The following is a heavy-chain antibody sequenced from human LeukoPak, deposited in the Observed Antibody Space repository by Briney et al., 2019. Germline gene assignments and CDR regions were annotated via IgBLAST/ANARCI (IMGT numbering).Heavy chain of an antibody. CDR1: GFTFSSYA. CDR3: ARGRFYDILTGYNDY. D-gene: IGHD3-9*01. V-gene: IGHV3-30*04. J-gene: IGHJ4*02. Sequence: PGRSLTLSCAASGFTFSSYAMHWVRQAPGKGLVWVAVISYDRSNKYYADSVKGRFTISRDNSTNTLYLQVNSLRAEDTAVYYCARGRFYDILTGYNDYWGQGTLVTVSS. CDR2: ISYDRSNK.